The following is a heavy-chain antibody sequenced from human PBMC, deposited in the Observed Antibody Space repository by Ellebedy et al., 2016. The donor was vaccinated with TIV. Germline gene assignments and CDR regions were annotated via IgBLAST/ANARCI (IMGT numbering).Heavy chain of an antibody. CDR2: VYSDDSI. D-gene: IGHD5-18*01. CDR1: GFTVSDTV. Sequence: PGGSLRLSCSVSGFTVSDTVMIWVRQAPGKGLEWVSVVYSDDSIYYADSVKGLFIISRDGSKNTLYLQMNSLRAEDTAVYYRASRGYSYAPSAWGQGTLVSVSS. J-gene: IGHJ5*02. V-gene: IGHV3-53*01. CDR3: ASRGYSYAPSA.